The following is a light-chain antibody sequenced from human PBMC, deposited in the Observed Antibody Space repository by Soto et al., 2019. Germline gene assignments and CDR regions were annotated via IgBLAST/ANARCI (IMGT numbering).Light chain of an antibody. V-gene: IGKV1-17*01. J-gene: IGKJ2*01. CDR2: SAS. CDR3: LQHSDYPFT. CDR1: RGIRDA. Sequence: DIQMTQSPSSLSAPVGDRVTITCRASRGIRDALGWYQQKAGKVPKRLIYSASSLQRGVPSRFSGSGSETEFTLTISSLQPEDFATYYCLQHSDYPFTFGQGTRLE.